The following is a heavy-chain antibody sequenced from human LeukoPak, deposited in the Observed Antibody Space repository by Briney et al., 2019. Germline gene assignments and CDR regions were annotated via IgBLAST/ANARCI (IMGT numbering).Heavy chain of an antibody. CDR2: IYHSGST. CDR3: ARIAAPLRYYYYMDV. Sequence: SETLSLTCAVSGYSISSGYYWGWIRQPPGKGLEWIGSIYHSGSTYYHPSLKSRVTISVDTSKNQFSLKLSSVTAADTAVYYCARIAAPLRYYYYMDVWGKGTPVTVSS. CDR1: GYSISSGYY. V-gene: IGHV4-38-2*01. J-gene: IGHJ6*03. D-gene: IGHD2-15*01.